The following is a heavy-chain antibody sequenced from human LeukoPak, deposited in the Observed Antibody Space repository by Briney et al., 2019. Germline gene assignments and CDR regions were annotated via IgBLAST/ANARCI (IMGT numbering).Heavy chain of an antibody. D-gene: IGHD3-10*01. Sequence: SETLSLTCAVYGGSFSGYYWSWIRQPPGKGLEWIGEINHSGSTNYNPSLKSRVTISVDTSKNQFSLKLSSVTAADTAVYYCARRELLWFGELSNFDYWGQGTLVTVSS. CDR3: ARRELLWFGELSNFDY. CDR2: INHSGST. V-gene: IGHV4-34*01. J-gene: IGHJ4*02. CDR1: GGSFSGYY.